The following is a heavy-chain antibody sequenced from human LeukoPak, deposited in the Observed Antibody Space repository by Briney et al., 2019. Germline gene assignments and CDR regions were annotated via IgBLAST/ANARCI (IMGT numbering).Heavy chain of an antibody. CDR1: GFTFSSYA. CDR2: ISYDGSNK. V-gene: IGHV3-30-3*01. J-gene: IGHJ6*03. CDR3: AGAAGVYYYMDV. D-gene: IGHD6-13*01. Sequence: PGGSLRLSCAASGFTFSSYAMHWVRQAPGKGLEWVAVISYDGSNKYYADSVKGRFTISRDNSKNTLHLQMNSLRAEDTAVYYCAGAAGVYYYMDVWGKGTTVTVSS.